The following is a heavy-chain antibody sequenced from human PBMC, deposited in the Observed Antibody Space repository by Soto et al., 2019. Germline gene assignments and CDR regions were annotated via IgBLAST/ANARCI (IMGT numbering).Heavy chain of an antibody. J-gene: IGHJ4*02. CDR2: ISGSGEMT. V-gene: IGHV3-23*01. Sequence: EVQLLESGGDLVQPGGSLRLACAASGFTFRGDAMSWVRQAPGKGLEWVSSISGSGEMTHYAESVKGRFTISRDNSKNTLHLQMESLRAEDTAVSYCARSEMTYNWNDWGQGTLVTVSS. CDR3: ARSEMTYNWND. CDR1: GFTFRGDA. D-gene: IGHD1-20*01.